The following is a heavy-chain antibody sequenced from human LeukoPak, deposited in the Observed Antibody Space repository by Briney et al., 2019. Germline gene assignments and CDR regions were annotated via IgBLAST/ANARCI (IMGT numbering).Heavy chain of an antibody. D-gene: IGHD1-1*01. CDR2: IYSGGST. V-gene: IGHV3-66*01. Sequence: GGSLSLSCAAPGFTFSSNYMSWVRQPPGKGLEWASVIYSGGSTYYADSVKGRFTISRDNSKNTLYLQMNSLRAEDTAVYYCARVGVSGNDVVFDYWGQGTLVTVSS. CDR3: ARVGVSGNDVVFDY. CDR1: GFTFSSNY. J-gene: IGHJ4*02.